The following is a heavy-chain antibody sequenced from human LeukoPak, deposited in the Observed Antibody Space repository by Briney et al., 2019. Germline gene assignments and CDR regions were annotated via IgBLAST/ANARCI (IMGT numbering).Heavy chain of an antibody. CDR3: ARDAALLPGKYYYYMDV. CDR1: GFTFGDYH. Sequence: GGSLRLSCVASGFTFGDYHMNWVRQAPGKGLEWVSSITRGSSYMNYADSLKGRFIISRDNAKDAVYLQMNNLTAEDTAVYFCARDAALLPGKYYYYMDVWGKGTTVIVSS. V-gene: IGHV3-21*01. J-gene: IGHJ6*03. D-gene: IGHD6-25*01. CDR2: ITRGSSYM.